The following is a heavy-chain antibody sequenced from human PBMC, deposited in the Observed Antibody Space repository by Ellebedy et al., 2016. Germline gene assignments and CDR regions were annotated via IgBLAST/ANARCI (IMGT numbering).Heavy chain of an antibody. J-gene: IGHJ4*02. CDR1: GYTFTSYY. V-gene: IGHV1-46*01. CDR2: INPSGGST. CDR3: ARDQTPGIAAAGQPFDY. Sequence: ASVKVSCXASGYTFTSYYMHWVRQAPGQGLEWMGIINPSGGSTSYAQKFQGRVTMTRDTSTSTVYMELSSLRSEDTAVYYCARDQTPGIAAAGQPFDYWGQGTLVTVSS. D-gene: IGHD6-13*01.